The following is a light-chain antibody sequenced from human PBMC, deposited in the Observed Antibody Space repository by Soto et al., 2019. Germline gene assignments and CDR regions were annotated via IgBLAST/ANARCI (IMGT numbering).Light chain of an antibody. Sequence: SAVTQTASESGSPGHSITNYCTGTSSDVGAYNYVSWYQHHPGKAPKLMIFDVNNRPSGVSDRFSGSKSGNTASLTISGLQAEYEADSYCNSYAGRKTSVFGSGTKANVL. J-gene: IGLJ1*01. CDR2: DVN. CDR1: SSDVGAYNY. CDR3: NSYAGRKTSV. V-gene: IGLV2-14*03.